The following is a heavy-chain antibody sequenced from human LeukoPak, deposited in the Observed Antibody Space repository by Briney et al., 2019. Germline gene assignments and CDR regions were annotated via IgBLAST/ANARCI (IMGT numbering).Heavy chain of an antibody. D-gene: IGHD6-19*01. V-gene: IGHV3-21*01. J-gene: IGHJ1*01. CDR1: GLTFSSYS. CDR2: ITATSLHI. Sequence: GGSLRLSCAASGLTFSSYSMNWVRQAPGKGLEWVSAITATSLHIYYADSVKGRFTISRDNAKNSLYLQMNSLRAEDTAVYYCARGSSGWYDSAEYFQHWGQGTLVTVSS. CDR3: ARGSSGWYDSAEYFQH.